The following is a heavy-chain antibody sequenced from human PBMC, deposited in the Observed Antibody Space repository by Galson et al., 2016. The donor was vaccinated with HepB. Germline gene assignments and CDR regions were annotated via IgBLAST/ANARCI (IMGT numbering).Heavy chain of an antibody. CDR3: ARGSLAVTRSTPEY. CDR1: GDSVSSNRAA. V-gene: IGHV6-1*01. D-gene: IGHD2-21*02. CDR2: TFYRSRWFH. Sequence: CAISGDSVSSNRAAWNWIRQSPSRGLEWLGRTFYRSRWFHDYASSVKGRMTINTDTAKNQLSLQVESVTLEDTAVYFCARGSLAVTRSTPEYWGQGALVIVSS. J-gene: IGHJ4*02.